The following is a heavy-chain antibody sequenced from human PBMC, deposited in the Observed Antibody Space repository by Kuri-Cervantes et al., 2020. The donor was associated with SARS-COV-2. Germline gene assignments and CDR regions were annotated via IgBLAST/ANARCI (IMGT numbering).Heavy chain of an antibody. Sequence: GESLKISCAASGFIFSNYWMTWVRQAPGKGLEWVANIKQDGSEEFYVDSVEGRFTISRDNAKNSLYLQMNSLRAEDTAVYYCARSYCSSTSCQDYYYYYYMDVWGKGTTVTVSS. CDR1: GFIFSNYW. V-gene: IGHV3-7*01. CDR3: ARSYCSSTSCQDYYYYYYMDV. J-gene: IGHJ6*03. CDR2: IKQDGSEE. D-gene: IGHD2-2*01.